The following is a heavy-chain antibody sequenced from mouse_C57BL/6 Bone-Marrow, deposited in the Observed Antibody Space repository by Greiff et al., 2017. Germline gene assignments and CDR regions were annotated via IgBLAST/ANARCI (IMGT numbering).Heavy chain of an antibody. Sequence: QVQLQQPGAELVRPGSSVKLSCKASGYTFTSYWMHWVKQRPIQGLEWIGNIDPSDSETHYNQKFKDKATLTVDKSSSTAYMQLSSLTSRVTAVDSCAKEGFMVAAYWGQGTLVTVSA. D-gene: IGHD2-2*01. V-gene: IGHV1-52*01. J-gene: IGHJ3*01. CDR2: IDPSDSET. CDR3: AKEGFMVAAY. CDR1: GYTFTSYW.